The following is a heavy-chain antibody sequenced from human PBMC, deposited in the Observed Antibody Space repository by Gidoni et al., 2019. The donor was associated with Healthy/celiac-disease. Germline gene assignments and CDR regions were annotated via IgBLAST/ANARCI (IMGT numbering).Heavy chain of an antibody. V-gene: IGHV3-23*01. Sequence: EVQLLESGGGLVQPGGSLRRSCAAPGFTFSSYAMSWVRQAPGTGLEWVSAISGSGGSTYYADAVKGRFTISRDNSKNTLYLQMNSLRAEDTAVYYCATSLALTSDYWGQGTLVTVSS. CDR1: GFTFSSYA. CDR2: ISGSGGST. CDR3: ATSLALTSDY. D-gene: IGHD6-6*01. J-gene: IGHJ4*02.